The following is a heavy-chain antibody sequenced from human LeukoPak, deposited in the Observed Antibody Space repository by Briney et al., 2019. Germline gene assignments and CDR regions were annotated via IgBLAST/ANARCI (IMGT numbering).Heavy chain of an antibody. Sequence: SGTLSLTCAVSGVSISSGNWWTWVRQPPGKGLEWIGEIYHGGNINYSPSLKSRVTISIDKSKNQLSLNLNSVTAADTAVYYCATRDRSRTDVVPPDYWGQGALVTVSS. CDR1: GVSISSGNW. V-gene: IGHV4-4*02. CDR2: IYHGGNI. D-gene: IGHD5-18*01. J-gene: IGHJ4*02. CDR3: ATRDRSRTDVVPPDY.